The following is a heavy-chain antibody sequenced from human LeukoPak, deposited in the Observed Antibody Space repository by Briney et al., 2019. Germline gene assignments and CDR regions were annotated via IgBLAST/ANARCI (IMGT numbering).Heavy chain of an antibody. V-gene: IGHV3-33*01. CDR3: AREGYYDSSGYSIDY. CDR2: IWYDGSNK. J-gene: IGHJ4*02. Sequence: PGGSLRLSCAASGFTFSSYGMHWVRQAPGKGLEWVAVIWYDGSNKYYADSVKGRFTISRDNSKNTLYLQMNSLRAEDTAVYYCAREGYYDSSGYSIDYWGQGTLVTVSS. D-gene: IGHD3-22*01. CDR1: GFTFSSYG.